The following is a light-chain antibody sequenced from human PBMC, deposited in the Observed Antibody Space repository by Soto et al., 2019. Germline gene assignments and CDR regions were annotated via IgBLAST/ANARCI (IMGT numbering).Light chain of an antibody. J-gene: IGKJ4*01. CDR2: AAS. CDR3: QQCRDVPLT. CDR1: QSISSY. V-gene: IGKV1-39*01. Sequence: DIQMTQSPSSLSASVGDRVTITCRASQSISSYLNWYQQKPGKAPKLLIYAASSLQSEVPSRFSGSGSGTDFTLTISSLQPEDFATYYCQQCRDVPLTFGGGTKVDIK.